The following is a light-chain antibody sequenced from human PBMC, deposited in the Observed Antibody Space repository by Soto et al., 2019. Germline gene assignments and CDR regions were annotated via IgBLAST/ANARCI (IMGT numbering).Light chain of an antibody. CDR1: GSYNF. J-gene: IGLJ1*01. CDR3: CYDAGRSTCV. CDR2: EVS. Sequence: QSVLTQPASVCGSPGQSNTISCTVGSYNFVSWYQQHPGKAPKVLIYEVSKRPSGVSDRFSGSKSGNTASLTISGLQAEDEADYYCCYDAGRSTCVFGTGTEGTGL. V-gene: IGLV2-23*02.